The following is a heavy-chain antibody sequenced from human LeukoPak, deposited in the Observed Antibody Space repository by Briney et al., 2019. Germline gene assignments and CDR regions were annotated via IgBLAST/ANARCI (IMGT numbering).Heavy chain of an antibody. CDR2: IYYSGST. CDR1: GGSISSSSYY. Sequence: SETLSLTCTVSGGSISSSSYYWGWIRQPPGKGLEWIGSIYYSGSTYYNPSLKSRVTISVDTSKNQFSLKLSSVTAADTAVYYCARGPWYDFWSGRYNWFDPWGQGTLVTVSS. CDR3: ARGPWYDFWSGRYNWFDP. J-gene: IGHJ5*02. D-gene: IGHD3-3*01. V-gene: IGHV4-39*07.